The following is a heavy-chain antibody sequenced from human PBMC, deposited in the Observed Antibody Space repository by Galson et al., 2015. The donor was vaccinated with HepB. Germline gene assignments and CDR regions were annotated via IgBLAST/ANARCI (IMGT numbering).Heavy chain of an antibody. CDR1: GFTFSSYG. Sequence: SLRLSCAASGFTFSSYGMHWVRQAPGKGLEWVAVIWYDGSNKYYADSVKGRFTISRDNSKNTLYLQMNSLRAEDTAVYYCARDGHEVDTAMVTPAGAAYGMDVWGQGTTVTVSS. CDR2: IWYDGSNK. V-gene: IGHV3-33*01. CDR3: ARDGHEVDTAMVTPAGAAYGMDV. D-gene: IGHD5-18*01. J-gene: IGHJ6*02.